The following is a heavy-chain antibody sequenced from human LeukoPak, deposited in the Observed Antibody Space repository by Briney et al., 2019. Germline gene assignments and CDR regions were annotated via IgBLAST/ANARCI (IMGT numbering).Heavy chain of an antibody. J-gene: IGHJ6*03. CDR1: GGTFSSYA. CDR3: ARGRRYDYDDYGTPLLLGYMDV. CDR2: IIPIFGTA. V-gene: IGHV1-69*13. D-gene: IGHD4-17*01. Sequence: ASVKVSCKASGGTFSSYAISWVRQAPGQGLEWMGGIIPIFGTANYAQKFQGRVTITADESTSTAYMELSSLRSEDTAVYYCARGRRYDYDDYGTPLLLGYMDVWGKGTTVTVSS.